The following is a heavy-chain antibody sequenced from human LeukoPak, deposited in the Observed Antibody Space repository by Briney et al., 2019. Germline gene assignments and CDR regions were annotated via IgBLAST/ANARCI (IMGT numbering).Heavy chain of an antibody. CDR3: GRALGSPLDY. CDR2: INSDGRST. V-gene: IGHV3-74*01. J-gene: IGHJ4*02. CDR1: GFSFSSDW. Sequence: PGGSLRLSCAASGFSFSSDWMHWVRQVPGEGLVWVSRINSDGRSTAYADSVKGRFTISRDNAKNTLYLQMNSLRVEDTAVYYCGRALGSPLDYWGQGTLVTVSS. D-gene: IGHD1-26*01.